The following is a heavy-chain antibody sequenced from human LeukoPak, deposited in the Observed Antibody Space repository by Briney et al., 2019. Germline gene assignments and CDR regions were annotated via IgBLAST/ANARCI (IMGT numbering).Heavy chain of an antibody. Sequence: GGSLRLSCAASGFTFSNYAMHWVRQAPGKGLEWVAVISYDGSNKYYADYVKGRFTISRDNSKNTLYLQMNSLRAEDKAVYYCARVAVRGVIISFFDYWGQGTLVTVSS. J-gene: IGHJ4*02. D-gene: IGHD3-10*01. V-gene: IGHV3-30*04. CDR3: ARVAVRGVIISFFDY. CDR2: ISYDGSNK. CDR1: GFTFSNYA.